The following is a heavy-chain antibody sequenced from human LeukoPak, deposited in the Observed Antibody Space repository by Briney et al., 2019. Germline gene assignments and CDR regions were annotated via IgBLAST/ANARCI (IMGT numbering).Heavy chain of an antibody. CDR1: GFSFSSYW. Sequence: GGSLRLSCAGYGFSFSSYWMSWVRQAPGKGLEWVANVKQDESEKYYVDSVKGRFTISRDNAKNSLYLQMNSLRAEDTAVYYCVRDGAGSGWLYWSQGTLVTVSS. J-gene: IGHJ4*02. CDR3: VRDGAGSGWLY. CDR2: VKQDESEK. V-gene: IGHV3-7*01. D-gene: IGHD6-19*01.